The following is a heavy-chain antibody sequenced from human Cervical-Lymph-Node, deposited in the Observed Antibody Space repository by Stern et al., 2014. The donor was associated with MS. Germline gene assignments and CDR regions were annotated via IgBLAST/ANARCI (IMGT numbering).Heavy chain of an antibody. CDR2: IISSSTSI. Sequence: EVQLVESGGGLVKPGGSLRLSCAASGFTLSSYTMNWVRQAPGKGLEWVSSIISSSTSIYYADSVQGRFTISRDNAKNSLYLQIISLRAEDTAVYYCARRKDLTAVGPAFDYWGQGALVTVSS. J-gene: IGHJ4*02. CDR3: ARRKDLTAVGPAFDY. D-gene: IGHD6-25*01. CDR1: GFTLSSYT. V-gene: IGHV3-21*01.